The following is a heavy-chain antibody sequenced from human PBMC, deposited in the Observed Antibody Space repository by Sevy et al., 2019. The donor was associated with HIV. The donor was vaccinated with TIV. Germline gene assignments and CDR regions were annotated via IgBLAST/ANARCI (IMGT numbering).Heavy chain of an antibody. CDR3: ARDCSSTSCLWGLDV. CDR1: GFTFSTYW. J-gene: IGHJ6*02. CDR2: IKKDGVEK. V-gene: IGHV3-7*03. Sequence: GGSLRLSCAASGFTFSTYWMSWVRQAPGKGLEWVANIKKDGVEKYYVDSLKGRFTISRDNAKTSLYLQMNSLRVEDTALYYCARDCSSTSCLWGLDVWGQGTSVTVSS. D-gene: IGHD2-2*01.